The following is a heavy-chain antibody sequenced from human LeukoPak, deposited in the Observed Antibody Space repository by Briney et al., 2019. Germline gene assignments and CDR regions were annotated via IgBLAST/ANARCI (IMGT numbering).Heavy chain of an antibody. CDR1: GGSISSYY. J-gene: IGHJ5*02. Sequence: SETLSLTCTVSGGSISSYYWSWIRQPPGKGLEWIGYIYYSGSTNYNPSLKSRVTISVDTSKNQFSLKLSSVTAADTAMYYCARVRPCTTATCYRWFDPWGQGTLVTVSS. V-gene: IGHV4-59*01. D-gene: IGHD2-2*01. CDR3: ARVRPCTTATCYRWFDP. CDR2: IYYSGST.